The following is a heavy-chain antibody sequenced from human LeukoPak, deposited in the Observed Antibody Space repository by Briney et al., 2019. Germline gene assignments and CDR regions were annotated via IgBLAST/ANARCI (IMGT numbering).Heavy chain of an antibody. V-gene: IGHV3-23*01. D-gene: IGHD3-3*01. CDR1: GFTFSSYA. J-gene: IGHJ5*02. CDR2: ISFDGEKT. CDR3: PKHVLPFLEWVFPDNWLDP. Sequence: SGGSLRLSCAVSGFTFSSYAISWVRQAPGKGLEWVSSISFDGEKTYYADSVKGRLTISRDNSRNTLYLQMNSLRAEDTAVYYCPKHVLPFLEWVFPDNWLDPWGQGTLVTVSS.